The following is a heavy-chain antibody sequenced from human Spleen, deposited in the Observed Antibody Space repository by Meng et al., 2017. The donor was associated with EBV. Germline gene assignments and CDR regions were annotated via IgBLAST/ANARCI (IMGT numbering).Heavy chain of an antibody. CDR1: GGSFSDYY. V-gene: IGHV4-34*01. Sequence: VPLQDVAEGLLQPSDTLPLSCVVAGGSFSDYYWSWCRQPPGKGLEGIGEINHSGGTNYNPSLESRATISVDTSQNNLSLKLSSVTAADSAVYYCARGPTTMAHDFDYWGQGTLVTVSS. D-gene: IGHD4-11*01. CDR3: ARGPTTMAHDFDY. CDR2: INHSGGT. J-gene: IGHJ4*02.